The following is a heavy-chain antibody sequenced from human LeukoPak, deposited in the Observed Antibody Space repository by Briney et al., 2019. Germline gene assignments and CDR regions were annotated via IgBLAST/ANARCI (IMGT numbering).Heavy chain of an antibody. CDR2: VKHSGSA. Sequence: SETLSLTCAVYGGSFSGHYWSWIRQFTGKGLEWIGEVKHSGSANYNPSLRSRVTISADTSKNQFSLELSTVTAADTAVYFCARAARAGDKRFDYWGQGTLVTVSS. CDR3: ARAARAGDKRFDY. D-gene: IGHD6-13*01. CDR1: GGSFSGHY. J-gene: IGHJ4*02. V-gene: IGHV4-34*01.